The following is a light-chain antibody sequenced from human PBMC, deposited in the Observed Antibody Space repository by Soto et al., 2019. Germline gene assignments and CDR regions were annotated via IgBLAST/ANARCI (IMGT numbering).Light chain of an antibody. V-gene: IGKV1-39*01. CDR2: AAS. J-gene: IGKJ1*01. CDR1: HSIDNY. CDR3: QQCFSSPST. Sequence: DIQMTQSPSSLSASVGDRITITCRASHSIDNYLSWYQLKPGKAPRLLIYAASNLQRGVPSRFTGSGSGTDFTLTINNLQHDDFAVYYCQQCFSSPSTFGHGTKVESK.